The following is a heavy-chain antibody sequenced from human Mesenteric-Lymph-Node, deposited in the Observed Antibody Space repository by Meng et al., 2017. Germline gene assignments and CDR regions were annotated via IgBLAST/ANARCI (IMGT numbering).Heavy chain of an antibody. J-gene: IGHJ5*02. D-gene: IGHD4-17*01. Sequence: GYLERSGPGLVKPFTCLSLTWAVPGGSISSGGFYLSWIRQHPGKGLELIGYIYYSRSTYYHPSLRSRVAISRDTSKNQFSLKLTSVTAADTAVYFCARTNYGDYNWFDPWGQGTLVTVSS. CDR2: IYYSRST. CDR3: ARTNYGDYNWFDP. CDR1: GGSISSGGFY. V-gene: IGHV4-31*11.